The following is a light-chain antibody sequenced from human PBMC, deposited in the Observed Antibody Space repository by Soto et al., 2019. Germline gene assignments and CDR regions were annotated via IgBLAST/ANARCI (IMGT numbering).Light chain of an antibody. CDR2: GNR. J-gene: IGLJ3*02. CDR3: CSYAGNNTLV. CDR1: SSNLGAGYD. Sequence: QSVLTQPPSVSGAPGQRVTLSCTGNSSNLGAGYDVHWYQQLPGAAPKLVIFGNRNRPSGVPERFSGSKSGTSASLAITGLQAEDEADYYCCSYAGNNTLVFGGGTKLTVL. V-gene: IGLV1-40*01.